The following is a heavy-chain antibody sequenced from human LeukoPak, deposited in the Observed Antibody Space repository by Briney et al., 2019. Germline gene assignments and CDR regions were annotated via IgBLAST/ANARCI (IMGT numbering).Heavy chain of an antibody. CDR2: ITPFNGNT. Sequence: GSSVKVSCKASGYTFTYRYLHWVRQAPGQALEWMGWITPFNGNTNYAQKFQGRVTMTRDTSTSTVYMELSSLRSEDTAVYYCARDSRVVPADYWGQGTLVTVSS. CDR1: GYTFTYRY. D-gene: IGHD2-2*01. CDR3: ARDSRVVPADY. J-gene: IGHJ4*02. V-gene: IGHV1-45*02.